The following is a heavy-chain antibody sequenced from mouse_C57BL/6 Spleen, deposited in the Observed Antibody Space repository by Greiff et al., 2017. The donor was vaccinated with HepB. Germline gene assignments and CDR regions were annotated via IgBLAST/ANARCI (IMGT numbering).Heavy chain of an antibody. V-gene: IGHV1-64*01. Sequence: QVQLQQPGAELVKPGASVKLSCKASGYTFTSYWMHWVKQRLGQGLEWIGMIHPNSGSTNYNEKFKSKATLTVDKSSSTAYMQLSSLTSEDSAVYYCATTGDYDAFDYWGQGTTLTVSS. CDR3: ATTGDYDAFDY. D-gene: IGHD2-4*01. J-gene: IGHJ2*01. CDR2: IHPNSGST. CDR1: GYTFTSYW.